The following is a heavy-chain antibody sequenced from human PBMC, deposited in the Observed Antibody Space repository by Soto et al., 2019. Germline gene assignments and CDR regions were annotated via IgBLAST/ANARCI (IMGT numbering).Heavy chain of an antibody. CDR3: AGGSGSYSRAYYYYYYMDV. Sequence: QVQLQESGPGLVKPSQTLSLTCTVSGGSISSGGYYWSWIRQHPGKGLEWIGYIYYSGSTYYNPSLKSLVTISVDTSKNQFSLKLSSVTAADTAVYYCAGGSGSYSRAYYYYYYMDVWGKGTTVTVSS. J-gene: IGHJ6*03. V-gene: IGHV4-31*01. CDR1: GGSISSGGYY. CDR2: IYYSGST. D-gene: IGHD3-10*01.